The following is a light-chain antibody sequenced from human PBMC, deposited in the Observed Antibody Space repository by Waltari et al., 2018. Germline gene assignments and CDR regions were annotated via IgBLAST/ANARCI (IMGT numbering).Light chain of an antibody. CDR2: DAS. Sequence: EIVLTQSPGTLSLSPGEIASLSCRASQSLSNNYVAWYQHKPGQAPRLLIFDASRRATGIPDRFSGSGSGTDFTLTISSLEPEDFAVYYCQKYGSTPRPFGGGTKVEIK. V-gene: IGKV3-20*01. J-gene: IGKJ4*01. CDR1: QSLSNNY. CDR3: QKYGSTPRP.